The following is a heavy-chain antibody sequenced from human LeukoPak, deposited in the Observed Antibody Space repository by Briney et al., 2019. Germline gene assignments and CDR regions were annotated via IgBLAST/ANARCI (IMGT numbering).Heavy chain of an antibody. V-gene: IGHV1-2*02. J-gene: IGHJ4*02. CDR3: PLLYDYVWGSYRRVDH. CDR2: INPNSGGT. D-gene: IGHD3-16*02. CDR1: GYTFTGYY. Sequence: GASVKVSCKASGYTFTGYYMHWVRQAPGQGLEWMGWINPNSGGTNYAQKFQGRVTMTRDTSISTAYMELSRLRSDDTAVYYCPLLYDYVWGSYRRVDHWGQGTLLTVSS.